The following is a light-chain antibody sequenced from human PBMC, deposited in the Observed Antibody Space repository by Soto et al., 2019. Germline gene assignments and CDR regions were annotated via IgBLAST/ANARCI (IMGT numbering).Light chain of an antibody. J-gene: IGKJ2*01. V-gene: IGKV1-27*01. Sequence: DIQMTQSPSSLSASVGDRVTITCRASQAISNCLAWYQQKPGKIPKVLIYAASTLQSGVPSRFSGSGSGTDFTLTISSLQPEDVATYYCQQSYRTPYTFGQGTKLEIK. CDR3: QQSYRTPYT. CDR2: AAS. CDR1: QAISNC.